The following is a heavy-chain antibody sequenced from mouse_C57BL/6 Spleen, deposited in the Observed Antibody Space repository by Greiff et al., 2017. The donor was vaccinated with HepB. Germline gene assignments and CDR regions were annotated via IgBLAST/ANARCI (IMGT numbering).Heavy chain of an antibody. CDR2: IYPRSGNT. CDR3: AREWKNSEYYGSGYAMDD. D-gene: IGHD1-1*01. CDR1: GYTFTSYG. J-gene: IGHJ4*01. Sequence: QVQLQQSGAELARPGASVKLSCKASGYTFTSYGISWVKQRTGQGLEWIGEIYPRSGNTYSNGKFKGKATLTADKSSSAAYMELRSLASEESADYFCAREWKNSEYYGSGYAMDDWGQGTSVTVSS. V-gene: IGHV1-81*01.